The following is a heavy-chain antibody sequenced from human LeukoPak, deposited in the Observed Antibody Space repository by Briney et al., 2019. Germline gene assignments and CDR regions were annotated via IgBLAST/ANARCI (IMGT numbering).Heavy chain of an antibody. J-gene: IGHJ4*02. Sequence: GASVKVSCKASGYTFTSYGISWVRQAPGQGLEWMGGIIPIFGTANYAQKFQGRVTITADESTSTAYMELSSLRSEDTAVYYCARELARTGVPAAIGYWGQGTLVTVSS. V-gene: IGHV1-69*13. CDR2: IIPIFGTA. D-gene: IGHD2-2*02. CDR1: GYTFTSYG. CDR3: ARELARTGVPAAIGY.